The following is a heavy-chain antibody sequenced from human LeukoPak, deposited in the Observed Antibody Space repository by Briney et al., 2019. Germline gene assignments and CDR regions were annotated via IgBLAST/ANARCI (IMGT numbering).Heavy chain of an antibody. CDR2: ISYDGSNK. Sequence: GGSLRLSCAASGFTFSSYAMHWVRQAPGKGLEWVAVISYDGSNKYYADSVKGRFTISRDNSKNTLYLQMNSLRAEDTAVYYCARGLDYYYGMDVWGQGTTVTVSS. J-gene: IGHJ6*02. D-gene: IGHD3-16*01. CDR3: ARGLDYYYGMDV. CDR1: GFTFSSYA. V-gene: IGHV3-30*04.